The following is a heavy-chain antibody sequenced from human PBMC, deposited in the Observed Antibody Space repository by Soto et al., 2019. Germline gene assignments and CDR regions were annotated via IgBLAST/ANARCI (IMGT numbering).Heavy chain of an antibody. V-gene: IGHV3-21*01. CDR2: ISSSSNYI. CDR1: GFTFTIYS. Sequence: PWGSLRLSCAASGFTFTIYSINWVRQAPGKGLEWVSSISSSSNYIYYADSVKGRFTISRDNAKNSLFLQMNSLRAEDTVVYYCARDLRRSTVTPLDSWGQGTLVNVSS. J-gene: IGHJ4*02. D-gene: IGHD4-17*01. CDR3: ARDLRRSTVTPLDS.